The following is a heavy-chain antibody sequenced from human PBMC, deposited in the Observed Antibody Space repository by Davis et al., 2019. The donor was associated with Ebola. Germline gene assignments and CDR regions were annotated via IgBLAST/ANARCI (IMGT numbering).Heavy chain of an antibody. CDR2: INHSGST. CDR1: GGSFSGYY. Sequence: PSETLSLTCAVYGGSFSGYYWSWIRQPPGKGLEWIGEINHSGSTNYNPSLKSRVTISVDTSKNQFSLKLSSVTAADTAVYYCAGGGSGPKNWYFDLWGRGTLVTVSS. J-gene: IGHJ2*01. D-gene: IGHD3-3*01. V-gene: IGHV4-34*01. CDR3: AGGGSGPKNWYFDL.